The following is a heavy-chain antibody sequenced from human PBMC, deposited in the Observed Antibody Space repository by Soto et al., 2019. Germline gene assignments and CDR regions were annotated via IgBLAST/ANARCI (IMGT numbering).Heavy chain of an antibody. J-gene: IGHJ4*02. CDR3: AKAYAVPAATASFDY. V-gene: IGHV3-30*18. CDR2: ISYDANNK. CDR1: GFTFSSYG. Sequence: GGSLRLSCAASGFTFSSYGMHWVRQAPGKGLEWLAVISYDANNKYYADFVKGRFSISKDNSKNTLYLQMDSLRAEDTALYYCAKAYAVPAATASFDYWGQGTPVTVSS. D-gene: IGHD2-2*01.